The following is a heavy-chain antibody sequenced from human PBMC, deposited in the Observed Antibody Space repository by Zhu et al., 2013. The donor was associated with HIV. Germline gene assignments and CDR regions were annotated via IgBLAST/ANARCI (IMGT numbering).Heavy chain of an antibody. CDR3: IRRAFYYDRSWFDP. V-gene: IGHV1-69*01. CDR1: GGTFRIYG. D-gene: IGHD3-22*01. J-gene: IGHJ5*02. CDR2: IIPIFGSA. Sequence: QVQLVQSGTEVKKPGSSVKVSCKASGGTFRIYGFNWVRQAPGQGPEWMGGIIPIFGSANYAQRFQGRVTITADESTRTAYMELSTLRSEDTAVYYCIRRAFYYDRSWFDPWGQGTLVTVSS.